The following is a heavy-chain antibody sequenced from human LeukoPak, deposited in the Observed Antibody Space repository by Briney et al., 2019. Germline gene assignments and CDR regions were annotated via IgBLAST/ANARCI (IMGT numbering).Heavy chain of an antibody. CDR2: ISGNGGST. V-gene: IGHV3-23*01. D-gene: IGHD1-26*01. CDR1: GFTFSSYS. J-gene: IGHJ4*02. Sequence: GGSLRLSCAASGFTFSSYSMNWVRQAPGKGLEWVSGISGNGGSTYYAASVKGRFTISRDNSKNTLYLQMNSLRAEDPAAYYCAISGGYWAWAHWGQGTLVTVSS. CDR3: AISGGYWAWAH.